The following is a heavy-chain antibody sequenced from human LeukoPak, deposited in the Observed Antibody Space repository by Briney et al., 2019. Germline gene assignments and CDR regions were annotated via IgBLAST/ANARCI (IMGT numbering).Heavy chain of an antibody. V-gene: IGHV4-59*08. CDR1: GGSINSHY. D-gene: IGHD6-19*01. CDR3: VRRDNTGWNYFDY. J-gene: IGHJ4*02. Sequence: SETLSLTCTVSGGSINSHYWSWIRQPPGKGLEWIGDIYYSGSTKYNPSLKSRVTISVYTSKNHLSLKLTSVLAADTAIYYCVRRDNTGWNYFDYWGQGILVTVS. CDR2: IYYSGST.